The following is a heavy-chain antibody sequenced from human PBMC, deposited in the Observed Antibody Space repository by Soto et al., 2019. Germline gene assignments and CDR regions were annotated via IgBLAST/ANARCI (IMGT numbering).Heavy chain of an antibody. CDR1: GYTFTGYY. J-gene: IGHJ4*02. CDR2: INPNSGGT. D-gene: IGHD3-3*01. Sequence: ASVKVSCRASGYTFTGYYMHWVRQAPGHGLEWMGWINPNSGGTNYAQKFQGRVTMTRDTSISTAYMELSRLRSDDTAVYYCARDKDYDFWSGYYPGPLDYWGQGTLVTVSS. V-gene: IGHV1-2*02. CDR3: ARDKDYDFWSGYYPGPLDY.